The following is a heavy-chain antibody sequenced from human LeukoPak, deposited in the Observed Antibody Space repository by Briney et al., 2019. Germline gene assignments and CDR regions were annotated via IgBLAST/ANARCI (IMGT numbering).Heavy chain of an antibody. CDR1: GYTFTSYY. D-gene: IGHD3-22*01. J-gene: IGHJ3*02. CDR2: INPSGGST. V-gene: IGHV1-46*01. Sequence: VASVKVSCKASGYTFTSYYMHWVRQAPGQGLEWMGIINPSGGSTSYAQKFQGRVTMTRDTSTSTVYMELSSLRSEDTAVYYCAREGLGYYDSSGYYYVLSDAFDIWGQGTMVTVSS. CDR3: AREGLGYYDSSGYYYVLSDAFDI.